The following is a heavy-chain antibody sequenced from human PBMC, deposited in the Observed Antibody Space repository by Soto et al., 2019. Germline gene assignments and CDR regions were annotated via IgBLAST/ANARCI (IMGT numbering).Heavy chain of an antibody. CDR1: GGNIGNLY. V-gene: IGHV4-59*11. D-gene: IGHD6-13*01. J-gene: IGHJ4*02. Sequence: THRLTNTVAGGNIGNLYGRWIRQTPGKGLEWIGYIYYSGSTNYNPSLKSRVTISVDTSKNQFSLKLSSVTAADTAVYYCAMGDGYSSSWYNYWGQGTLVTVSS. CDR2: IYYSGST. CDR3: AMGDGYSSSWYNY.